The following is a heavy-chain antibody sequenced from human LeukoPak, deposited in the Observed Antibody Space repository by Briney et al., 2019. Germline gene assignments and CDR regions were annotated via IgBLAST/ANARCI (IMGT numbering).Heavy chain of an antibody. J-gene: IGHJ4*02. CDR3: AKDDRTYYGDYTFDY. Sequence: PGGSLRLSCAASGFTFNAYGMHWVRQAPGKGLEWVSFIRYDGINKYYADSVKGRFTISRDNSQNTLFLQMNSLTTEDTAVYYCAKDDRTYYGDYTFDYWGQGTLVTVSS. D-gene: IGHD4-17*01. CDR2: IRYDGINK. V-gene: IGHV3-30*02. CDR1: GFTFNAYG.